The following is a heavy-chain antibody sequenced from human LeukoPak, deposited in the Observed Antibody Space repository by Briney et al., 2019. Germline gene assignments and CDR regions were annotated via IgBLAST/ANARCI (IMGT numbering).Heavy chain of an antibody. V-gene: IGHV3-23*01. CDR2: ISGGGGTT. J-gene: IGHJ4*02. CDR3: AKDRGY. CDR1: GFTFSTFA. Sequence: GGSLRLSCVGSGFTFSTFAMTWVRQAPGEGLEWVSAISGGGGTTYYADSVKGRFTISRDNSKNTVYLQMNSLRADDTAVYYCAKDRGYWGQGTLVTVSS.